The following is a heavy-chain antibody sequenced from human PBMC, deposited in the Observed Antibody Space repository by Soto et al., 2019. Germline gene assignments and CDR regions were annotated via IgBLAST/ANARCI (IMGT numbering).Heavy chain of an antibody. Sequence: EVQLVESGGGLVQPGRSLRLSCADSGFTFDDYAMHWVRQAPGKGLEWVSGISWNSGSIGYADSVKGRFTISRDNAKNSLYLQMNSLRAEDTALYYCAKDPTGYSSGWSDYWGQGTLVTVSS. J-gene: IGHJ4*02. CDR3: AKDPTGYSSGWSDY. CDR1: GFTFDDYA. D-gene: IGHD6-19*01. CDR2: ISWNSGSI. V-gene: IGHV3-9*01.